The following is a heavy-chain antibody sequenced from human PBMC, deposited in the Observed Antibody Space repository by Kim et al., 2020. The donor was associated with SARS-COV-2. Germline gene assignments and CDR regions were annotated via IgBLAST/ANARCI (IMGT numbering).Heavy chain of an antibody. J-gene: IGHJ4*02. V-gene: IGHV1-8*01. Sequence: AKKFQGRVTMTRNTSISTAYMGLRSLGSEDTAVYYCARRVEQWLVGDFDYWGQGTLVTVSS. D-gene: IGHD6-19*01. CDR3: ARRVEQWLVGDFDY.